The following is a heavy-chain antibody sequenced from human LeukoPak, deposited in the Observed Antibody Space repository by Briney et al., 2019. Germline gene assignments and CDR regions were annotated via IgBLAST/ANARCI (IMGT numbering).Heavy chain of an antibody. CDR2: ISSNGGST. Sequence: VGSLRLSCAVSGFTLSHYAMHWVRQAPGKGLEYVSAISSNGGSTYYANSVKGRFTISRDNSKNTLYLQMGSLRAEDMGVYYCARDSSTVSVGAFDIWGQGTMVIVSS. D-gene: IGHD2-2*01. CDR3: ARDSSTVSVGAFDI. V-gene: IGHV3-64*01. CDR1: GFTLSHYA. J-gene: IGHJ3*02.